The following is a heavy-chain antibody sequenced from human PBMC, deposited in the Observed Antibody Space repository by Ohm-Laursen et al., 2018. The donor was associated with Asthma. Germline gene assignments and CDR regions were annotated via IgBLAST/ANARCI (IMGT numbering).Heavy chain of an antibody. CDR1: GFTFRNYA. V-gene: IGHV3-23*01. D-gene: IGHD3-3*01. J-gene: IGHJ4*02. Sequence: SLRLSCAASGFTFRNYAMTWVRRAPGKGLEWVSTISLGGGGTYFADSVRGRFTISRDNARDSLYLQMNSLRAEDTAVYYCAREGDLMSGHAFDFWGEGTLVTVSS. CDR2: ISLGGGGT. CDR3: AREGDLMSGHAFDF.